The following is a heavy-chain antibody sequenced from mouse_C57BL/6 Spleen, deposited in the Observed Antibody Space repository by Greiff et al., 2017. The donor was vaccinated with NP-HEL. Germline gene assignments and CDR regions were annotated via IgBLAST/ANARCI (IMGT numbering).Heavy chain of an antibody. CDR3: ARSADPGFDY. J-gene: IGHJ2*01. CDR2: INPGSGGT. Sequence: VQRVESGAELVRPGTSVKVSCKASGYAFTNYLIEWVKQRPGQGLEWIGVINPGSGGTNYNEKFKGKATLTADKSSSTAYMQLSSLTSEDSAVYFCARSADPGFDYWGQGTTLTVSS. CDR1: GYAFTNYL. V-gene: IGHV1-54*01.